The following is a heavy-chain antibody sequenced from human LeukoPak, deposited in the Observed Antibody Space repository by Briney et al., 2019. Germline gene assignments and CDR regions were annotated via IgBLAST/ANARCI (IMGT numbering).Heavy chain of an antibody. V-gene: IGHV1-2*02. D-gene: IGHD5-12*01. CDR1: GYTFTSYG. CDR3: ARRAARGGYVGYDY. Sequence: ASVKVSCKASGYTFTSYGISWVRQAPGQGLEWMGWINPNSGGTNYAQKFQGRVTMTRDTSISTAYMELSRLRSDDTAVYYCARRAARGGYVGYDYWGQGTLVTVSS. CDR2: INPNSGGT. J-gene: IGHJ4*02.